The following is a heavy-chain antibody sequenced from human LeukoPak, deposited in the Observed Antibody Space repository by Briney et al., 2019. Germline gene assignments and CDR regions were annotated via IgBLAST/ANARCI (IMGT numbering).Heavy chain of an antibody. Sequence: SETLSLTCTVSGGSISSYDWSWFRQPAGKRLEWIGRIYTRGSTNYNPSLKSRVIMSVDTSKNQFSLKLSSVTAADTAVYYCASHSIVVVTPIPDFWGQGTLVTVSS. CDR1: GGSISSYD. V-gene: IGHV4-4*07. CDR2: IYTRGST. J-gene: IGHJ4*02. D-gene: IGHD2-21*02. CDR3: ASHSIVVVTPIPDF.